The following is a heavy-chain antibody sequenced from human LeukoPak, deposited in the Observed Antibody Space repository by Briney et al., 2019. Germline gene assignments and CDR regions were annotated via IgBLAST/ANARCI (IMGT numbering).Heavy chain of an antibody. Sequence: PGGSLRLSCAASGFTFSSYAMSWVRQAPGKGLEWVSAISGSGGSTYYADSVKGRFTISRDNSKNTLYLQMNSLRAEDTAVYYCAKDLSACGGSCRRGTTYFDYWGQGTLVTVSS. CDR2: ISGSGGST. CDR3: AKDLSACGGSCRRGTTYFDY. V-gene: IGHV3-23*01. J-gene: IGHJ4*02. CDR1: GFTFSSYA. D-gene: IGHD2-15*01.